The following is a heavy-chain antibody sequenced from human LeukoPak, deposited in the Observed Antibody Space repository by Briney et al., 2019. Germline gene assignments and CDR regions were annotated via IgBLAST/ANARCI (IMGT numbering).Heavy chain of an antibody. CDR3: ARVGYCSSTSCYERDYYYYGMDV. Sequence: PGGSLRLSCAASGFTSSDYYMSWIRQAPGKGLEWVSYISSSSSYTNYADSVKGRFTISRDNAKNSLYLQMNSLRAEDTAVYYCARVGYCSSTSCYERDYYYYGMDVWGKGTTVTVSS. CDR2: ISSSSSYT. CDR1: GFTSSDYY. J-gene: IGHJ6*04. D-gene: IGHD2-2*01. V-gene: IGHV3-11*06.